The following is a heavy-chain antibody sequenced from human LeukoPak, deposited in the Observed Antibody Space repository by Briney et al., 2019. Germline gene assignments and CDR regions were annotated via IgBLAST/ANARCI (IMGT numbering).Heavy chain of an antibody. D-gene: IGHD6-19*01. V-gene: IGHV4-39*07. Sequence: PSETLSLTCTVSGGSISSSSYYWGWIRQPPGKGLEWIGRIYTSGSTNYNPSLKSRVTISVDTSKNQFSLKLSSVTAADTAVYYCAREREQWLSRGQIDYWGQGTLVTVSS. CDR2: IYTSGST. J-gene: IGHJ4*02. CDR1: GGSISSSSYY. CDR3: AREREQWLSRGQIDY.